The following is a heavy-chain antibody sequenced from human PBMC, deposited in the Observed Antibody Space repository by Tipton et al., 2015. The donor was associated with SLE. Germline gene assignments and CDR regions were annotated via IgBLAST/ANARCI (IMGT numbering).Heavy chain of an antibody. CDR1: GYTFTGYY. CDR3: ASALVGARGDFDY. D-gene: IGHD1-26*01. J-gene: IGHJ4*02. Sequence: QLVQSGAEVKKPGASVKVSCKASGYTFTGYYMHWVRQAPGQGLEWMGWINPNSGGTNYAQKLQGRVTMTTDTSTSTAYMELRSLRSDGTAVYYCASALVGARGDFDYWGQGTLVTVSS. CDR2: INPNSGGT. V-gene: IGHV1-2*02.